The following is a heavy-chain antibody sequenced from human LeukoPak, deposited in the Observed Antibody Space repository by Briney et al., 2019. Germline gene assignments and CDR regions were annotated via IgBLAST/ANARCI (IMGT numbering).Heavy chain of an antibody. Sequence: PGGSLRLSCGASGFTLDNYGMSWVHRAPGKGLEWCSGINWNGGSTDYADSLKGRFTISRDNAKNTLYLQMNSLRTDDTAVYYFARGLGASPVGTRDYWGAGTLVTLSS. D-gene: IGHD1-26*01. CDR1: GFTLDNYG. J-gene: IGHJ4*02. CDR2: INWNGGST. CDR3: ARGLGASPVGTRDY. V-gene: IGHV3-20*04.